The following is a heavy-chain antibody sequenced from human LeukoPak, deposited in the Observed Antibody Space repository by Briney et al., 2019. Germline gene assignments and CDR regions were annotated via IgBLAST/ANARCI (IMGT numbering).Heavy chain of an antibody. Sequence: ASVKVSCKVSGYTLTELSMHWVRQAPGKGLEWMGGFDPEDGETIYAQKFQGRVTMTEDTSTDTAYMELSSLRSEDTAVYYCATSKSIAALRGIDYWGQGTLVTVSS. D-gene: IGHD6-6*01. J-gene: IGHJ4*02. CDR1: GYTLTELS. CDR2: FDPEDGET. CDR3: ATSKSIAALRGIDY. V-gene: IGHV1-24*01.